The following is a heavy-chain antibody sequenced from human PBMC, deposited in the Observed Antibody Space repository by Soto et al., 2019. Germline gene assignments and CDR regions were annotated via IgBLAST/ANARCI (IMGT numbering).Heavy chain of an antibody. CDR3: AKDPGGNCGLYYYYYYCMDV. V-gene: IGHV3-30*18. CDR1: GFTFSNYG. J-gene: IGHJ6*03. CDR2: ISYDGSEN. Sequence: GGSMRLSCAASGFTFSNYGMHWIRKTPGKGLEWVAVISYDGSENYYADPVQGRFTISRDNSKNTLYLQMNSLRAEDTAVYFCAKDPGGNCGLYYYYYYCMDVWGKGTTVTVSS. D-gene: IGHD2-21*02.